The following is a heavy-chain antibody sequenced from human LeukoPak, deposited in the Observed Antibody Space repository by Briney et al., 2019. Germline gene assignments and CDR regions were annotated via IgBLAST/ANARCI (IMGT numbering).Heavy chain of an antibody. V-gene: IGHV1-2*02. J-gene: IGHJ5*02. Sequence: ASVKASCKASGYTFTGYYMHWVRQAPGQGLEWMGWINPNSGGTNYAQKFQGRVTMTRDTSISTAYMELSRLRSDDTAVYYCARARGITMIVVVPVNWFDPWGQGTLVTVSS. CDR3: ARARGITMIVVVPVNWFDP. D-gene: IGHD3-22*01. CDR2: INPNSGGT. CDR1: GYTFTGYY.